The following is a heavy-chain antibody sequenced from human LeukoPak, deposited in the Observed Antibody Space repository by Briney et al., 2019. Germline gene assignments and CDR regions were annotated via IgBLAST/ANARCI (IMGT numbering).Heavy chain of an antibody. J-gene: IGHJ3*02. CDR2: ISAYNGNT. D-gene: IGHD1-26*01. CDR1: GYTFTSYG. V-gene: IGHV1-18*01. Sequence: ASVKVSCKASGYTFTSYGISWVRQAPGQGLEWMGWISAYNGNTNYAQKLQGRVTMTTDTSTSTAYMELRSLRSDDTAVYYCASRYSGSSLAAFDIWGQGTMVTVSS. CDR3: ASRYSGSSLAAFDI.